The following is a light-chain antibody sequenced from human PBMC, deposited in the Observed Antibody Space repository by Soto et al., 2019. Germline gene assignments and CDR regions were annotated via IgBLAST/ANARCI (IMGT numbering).Light chain of an antibody. CDR2: GAS. CDR3: QQYNNWPPIT. CDR1: QSVSTN. V-gene: IGKV3-15*01. J-gene: IGKJ5*01. Sequence: EVVMTQAPATLSVYLVAVANLSCRASQSVSTNLAWYQQKPGQGPRLLIYGASTRATGIPARFSGSGSGTEFTLTIRSLQSEDFAVYYCQQYNNWPPITCGKGQRLEI.